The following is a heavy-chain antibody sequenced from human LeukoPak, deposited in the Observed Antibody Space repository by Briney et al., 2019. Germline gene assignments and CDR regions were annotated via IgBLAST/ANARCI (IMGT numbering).Heavy chain of an antibody. V-gene: IGHV1-46*01. J-gene: IGHJ3*02. CDR3: AREAMVRGPRDAFDI. D-gene: IGHD3-10*01. CDR2: INPSGGST. Sequence: ASVKVSCKASGYTFTGYYMHWVRQAPGQGLEWMGIINPSGGSTSYAQKFQSRVTMTRDMSTSTVYMELSSLRSEDTAVCYCAREAMVRGPRDAFDIWGQGTMVTVSS. CDR1: GYTFTGYY.